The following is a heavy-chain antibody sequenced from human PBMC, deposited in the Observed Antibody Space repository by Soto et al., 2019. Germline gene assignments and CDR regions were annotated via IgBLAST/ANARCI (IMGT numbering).Heavy chain of an antibody. Sequence: ASVKVSCKASGGTFSSYAISWVRQAPGQGLEWMGGIIANFGKTNYAQKFQGRVTMTTDTSTSTAYMELRSLRSDDTAVYYCARDLRAYGDYDRDNWLDPWGQGTLVTASS. CDR2: IIANFGKT. CDR1: GGTFSSYA. CDR3: ARDLRAYGDYDRDNWLDP. D-gene: IGHD4-17*01. V-gene: IGHV1-69*05. J-gene: IGHJ5*02.